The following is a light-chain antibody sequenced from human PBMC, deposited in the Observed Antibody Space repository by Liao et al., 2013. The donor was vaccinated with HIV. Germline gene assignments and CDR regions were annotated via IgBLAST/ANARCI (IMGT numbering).Light chain of an antibody. CDR1: KLGDRY. V-gene: IGLV3-1*01. CDR3: QAWDSSVVV. CDR2: QDN. Sequence: SYDLTQPPSVSVSPGQTASITCSGDKLGDRYACWYQQKPGQSPVVVIYQDNKRPSGIPERFSGSNSGNTATLTISGTQAMDEADYYCQAWDSSVVVFGGGTKLTVL. J-gene: IGLJ2*01.